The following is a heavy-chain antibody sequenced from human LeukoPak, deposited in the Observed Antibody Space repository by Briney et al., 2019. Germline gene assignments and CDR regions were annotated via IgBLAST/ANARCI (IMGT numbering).Heavy chain of an antibody. J-gene: IGHJ4*02. Sequence: GGSLRLSCAASGFTFSSYGMHWVRQAPGKGLEWVAVIWYDGNNKYYADSVKGRFTISRDNSKNTLYLQMNSLRAEDTAVYYCARVDRDGYNTYFDYWGQGTLVTVSP. CDR3: ARVDRDGYNTYFDY. CDR1: GFTFSSYG. D-gene: IGHD5-24*01. CDR2: IWYDGNNK. V-gene: IGHV3-33*01.